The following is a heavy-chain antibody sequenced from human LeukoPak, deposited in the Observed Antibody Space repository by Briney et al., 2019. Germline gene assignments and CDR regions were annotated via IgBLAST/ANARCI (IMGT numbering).Heavy chain of an antibody. J-gene: IGHJ5*02. CDR3: ARDLTYYDFWSGFNNWFDP. Sequence: SETLSLTCTVYGGSISSYYWSWIRQPAGKGLEWIGRIYASGSTNYNPSLKSGVTMSVDTSKNQFSLKLSSVTAADTAVYYCARDLTYYDFWSGFNNWFDPWGQGTLVTVSS. CDR2: IYASGST. V-gene: IGHV4-4*07. CDR1: GGSISSYY. D-gene: IGHD3-3*01.